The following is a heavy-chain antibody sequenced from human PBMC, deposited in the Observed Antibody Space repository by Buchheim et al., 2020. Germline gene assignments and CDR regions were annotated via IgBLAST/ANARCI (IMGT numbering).Heavy chain of an antibody. CDR3: ARDPGYNSHGYYYAYFDY. J-gene: IGHJ4*02. Sequence: QVQLQESGPGLAKPSQTLSLTCTVSGGSISSGGYYWSWIRQHPGKGPEWIGYIYYSGSTFYNPSLKSRVTTLVDTSKDQFSLKLSSVTAADTAVYYCARDPGYNSHGYYYAYFDYWGQGTL. CDR2: IYYSGST. V-gene: IGHV4-31*03. CDR1: GGSISSGGYY. D-gene: IGHD3-22*01.